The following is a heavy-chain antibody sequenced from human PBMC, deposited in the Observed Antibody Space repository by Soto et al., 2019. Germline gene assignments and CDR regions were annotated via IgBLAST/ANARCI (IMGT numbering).Heavy chain of an antibody. CDR3: ARWVGATSFDY. D-gene: IGHD1-26*01. V-gene: IGHV4-31*03. CDR2: IYYSGST. Sequence: QVQLQESGPGLVKPSQTLSLTCTVSGGSISSGGYYWSWIRRHQGKGLEWTGYIYYSGSTYYNPALKSRVTISVDTSKNQCSLKLSSVTAADTAVYYCARWVGATSFDYWGQGTLVTVSS. J-gene: IGHJ4*02. CDR1: GGSISSGGYY.